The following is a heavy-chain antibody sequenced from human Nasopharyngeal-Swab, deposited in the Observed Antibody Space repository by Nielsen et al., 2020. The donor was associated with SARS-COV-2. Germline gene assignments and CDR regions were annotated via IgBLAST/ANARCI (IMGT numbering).Heavy chain of an antibody. J-gene: IGHJ6*03. CDR3: ARDPTPLNYYYYYHMDV. CDR2: IYYSGST. Sequence: WIRQPPGKGLEWIGYIYYSGSTYYNPSLKSRVTISVDTSKNQFSLKLSSVTAADTAVYYCARDPTPLNYYYYYHMDVWGKGTTVTVSS. V-gene: IGHV4-30-4*01.